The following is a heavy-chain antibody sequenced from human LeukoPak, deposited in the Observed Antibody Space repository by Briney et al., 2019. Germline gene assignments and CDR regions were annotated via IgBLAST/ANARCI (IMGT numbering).Heavy chain of an antibody. J-gene: IGHJ4*02. D-gene: IGHD4-17*01. CDR3: AKDLGLTTFHY. CDR2: ISYDGSNK. V-gene: IGHV3-30*18. Sequence: GRSLRLFCAASGFSFSSYGMHWVRQAPGKGLEWVAVISYDGSNKYYADSVRGRFTISRDNSKNTLYLQMNSLRAEDTAVYYCAKDLGLTTFHYWGQGTLVTVSS. CDR1: GFSFSSYG.